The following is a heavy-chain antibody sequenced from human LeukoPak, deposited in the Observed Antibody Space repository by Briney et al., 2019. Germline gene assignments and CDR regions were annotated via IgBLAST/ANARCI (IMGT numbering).Heavy chain of an antibody. V-gene: IGHV4-4*07. CDR1: GGSISSYY. Sequence: SETLPLTCTVSGGSISSYYWSWIRQPAGKGLEWIGRIYSTGSTNYNPSLRSRVTMSVDTSKNQFSLRLRSVTAADTAVYYCARQIASAGTAGFDFWGQGALVTVSS. CDR2: IYSTGST. J-gene: IGHJ4*02. D-gene: IGHD6-13*01. CDR3: ARQIASAGTAGFDF.